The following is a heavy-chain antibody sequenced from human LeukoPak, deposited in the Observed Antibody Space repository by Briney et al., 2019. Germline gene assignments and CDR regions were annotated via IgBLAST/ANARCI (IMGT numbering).Heavy chain of an antibody. CDR2: INHSGST. V-gene: IGHV4-34*01. CDR1: GGSFSGYY. J-gene: IGHJ4*02. CDR3: ARWNYDFWSGYYSFDY. D-gene: IGHD3-3*01. Sequence: SETLSLTCAVYGGSFSGYYWSWIRQPPGKGREWIGEINHSGSTNYNPSLKSRVTISVDTSKNQFSLKLSSVTAADTAVYYCARWNYDFWSGYYSFDYWGQGTLVTVSS.